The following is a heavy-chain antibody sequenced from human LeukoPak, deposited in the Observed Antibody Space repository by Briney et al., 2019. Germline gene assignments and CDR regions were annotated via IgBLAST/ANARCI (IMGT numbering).Heavy chain of an antibody. J-gene: IGHJ4*02. CDR2: IYHSGST. D-gene: IGHD5-18*01. V-gene: IGHV4-4*02. CDR1: GGSISSSNW. CDR3: ARAQRGYSYGHHFDY. Sequence: PSETLSLTCAVSGGSISSSNWWSWVRQPPGKGLEWIGEIYHSGSTNYNPSLKSRVTISVDTSKNQFSLKLSSVTAADTAVYYCARAQRGYSYGHHFDYWGQGTLVTVSS.